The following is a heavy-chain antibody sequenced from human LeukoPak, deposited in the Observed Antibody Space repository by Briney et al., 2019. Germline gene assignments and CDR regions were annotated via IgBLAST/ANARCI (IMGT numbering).Heavy chain of an antibody. Sequence: PGGSLRLSCAASEFSFSSSGMHWVRQAPGKGLEWATFIRNDGSKKYYADSVKGRFTISRDNSKNTLYLQMNSLRAEDTAVYYCAKDPKGTTVTTYWFVYWGRGTLVTVSS. CDR2: IRNDGSKK. CDR3: AKDPKGTTVTTYWFVY. D-gene: IGHD4-17*01. J-gene: IGHJ4*02. CDR1: EFSFSSSG. V-gene: IGHV3-30*02.